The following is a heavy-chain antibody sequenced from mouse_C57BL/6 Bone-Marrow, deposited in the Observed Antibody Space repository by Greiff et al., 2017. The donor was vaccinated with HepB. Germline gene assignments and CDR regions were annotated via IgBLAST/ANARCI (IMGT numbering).Heavy chain of an antibody. D-gene: IGHD2-2*01. CDR1: GFTFSSYA. CDR2: ISDGGSYT. V-gene: IGHV5-4*01. CDR3: AREGGATMVTSAWFAY. Sequence: VQLKESGGGLVKPGGSLKLSCAASGFTFSSYAMSWVRQTPEKRLEWVATISDGGSYTYYPDNVKGRFTISSDNAKNNLYLQMSHLKSEDTAMYYCAREGGATMVTSAWFAYWGQGTLVTVSA. J-gene: IGHJ3*01.